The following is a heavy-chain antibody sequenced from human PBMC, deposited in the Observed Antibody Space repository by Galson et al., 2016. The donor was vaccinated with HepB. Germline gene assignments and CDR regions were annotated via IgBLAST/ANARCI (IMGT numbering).Heavy chain of an antibody. J-gene: IGHJ4*02. D-gene: IGHD7-27*01. CDR2: IRSRSNDRAI. V-gene: IGHV3-48*02. CDR3: VRDHDWGFDY. Sequence: RLSCAVSGFSLSIYSTNWVRQAPGKGLEWIAYIRSRSNDRAIFYAGSVKGRFTISGDNADSMYLQMNNLRDEDTAVYYCVRDHDWGFDYWGQGALVTVSS. CDR1: GFSLSIYS.